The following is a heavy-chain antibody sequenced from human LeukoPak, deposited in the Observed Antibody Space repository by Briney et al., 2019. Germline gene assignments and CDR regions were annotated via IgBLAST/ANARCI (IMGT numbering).Heavy chain of an antibody. CDR3: TKGPSYGTGDAFDI. Sequence: GGSLRLFCAASGFTLSSYEMIWVRQAPGRGLEGVSYISSSGRSIHYADSVKGRFTISRDNAKNSLYLQMNSLRAEDTAVYYCTKGPSYGTGDAFDIWGQGTMVTVSS. CDR2: ISSSGRSI. J-gene: IGHJ3*02. V-gene: IGHV3-48*03. CDR1: GFTLSSYE. D-gene: IGHD2/OR15-2a*01.